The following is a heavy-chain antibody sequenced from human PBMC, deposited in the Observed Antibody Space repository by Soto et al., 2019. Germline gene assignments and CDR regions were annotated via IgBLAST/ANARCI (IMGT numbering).Heavy chain of an antibody. CDR3: AKKYSYDSGTYLYHFDC. V-gene: IGHV4-59*08. J-gene: IGHJ4*02. Sequence: SETLSLTCTVSGGSISRYYWSWIRQPPGKGLQWNGYIYYSGSTNYNPTPKSRVTITVDTSKNQFSLKLSSVTAADTALYYCAKKYSYDSGTYLYHFDCWGQGTLVTVSS. D-gene: IGHD3-10*01. CDR2: IYYSGST. CDR1: GGSISRYY.